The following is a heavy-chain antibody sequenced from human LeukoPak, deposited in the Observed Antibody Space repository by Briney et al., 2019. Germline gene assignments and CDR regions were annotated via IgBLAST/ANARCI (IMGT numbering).Heavy chain of an antibody. CDR3: AKDDAWLKFGE. CDR1: GFTFGNHG. V-gene: IGHV3-23*01. D-gene: IGHD3-10*01. J-gene: IGHJ4*02. Sequence: GGSLRLSCAASGFTFGNHGMDWVRQAPGKGLEWVSGIRPSGDITYYADSVKGRFTISRDNFKNTLYLEVISLTAEDTAVYYCAKDDAWLKFGEWSQGTLVTVSS. CDR2: IRPSGDIT.